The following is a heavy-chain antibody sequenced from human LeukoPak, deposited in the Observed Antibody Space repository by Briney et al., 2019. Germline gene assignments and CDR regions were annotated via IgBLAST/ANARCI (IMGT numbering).Heavy chain of an antibody. V-gene: IGHV3-73*01. D-gene: IGHD2-2*03. CDR2: IRSKANTYAT. CDR3: TRADLDIVVVPAAPLLGFDP. Sequence: GGSLRLSCAASGFTFSGSAMHWVRQASGKGLEWVGRIRSKANTYATAYAASVKGRFTIPRDDSKNTAYLQMTSLKTEDTAVYYCTRADLDIVVVPAAPLLGFDPWGQGTLVTVSS. J-gene: IGHJ5*02. CDR1: GFTFSGSA.